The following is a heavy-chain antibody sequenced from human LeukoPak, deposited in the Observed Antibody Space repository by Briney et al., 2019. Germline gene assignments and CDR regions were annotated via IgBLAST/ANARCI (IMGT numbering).Heavy chain of an antibody. D-gene: IGHD6-19*01. CDR2: IRSKAYGGTT. J-gene: IGHJ4*02. Sequence: PGGSLRLSCAASGFTFSSYWMSWVRQAPGKGLEWVGFIRSKAYGGTTEYAASVKGRFTISRDDSKSIAYLQMNSLRTEDTAVYYCTRDGGRSGWYITYYFDYWGQGTLVTVSS. V-gene: IGHV3-49*04. CDR3: TRDGGRSGWYITYYFDY. CDR1: GFTFSSYW.